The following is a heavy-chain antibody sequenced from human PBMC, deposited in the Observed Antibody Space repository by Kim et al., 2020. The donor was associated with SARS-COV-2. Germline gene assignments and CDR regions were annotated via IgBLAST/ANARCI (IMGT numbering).Heavy chain of an antibody. V-gene: IGHV3-33*01. CDR2: NK. CDR3: ARTGGDGMDV. J-gene: IGHJ6*02. D-gene: IGHD1-26*01. Sequence: NKYYADSVKGRFTISRDNSKKTLYLQMNSLRAEDTAVYYCARTGGDGMDVWGQGTTVTVSS.